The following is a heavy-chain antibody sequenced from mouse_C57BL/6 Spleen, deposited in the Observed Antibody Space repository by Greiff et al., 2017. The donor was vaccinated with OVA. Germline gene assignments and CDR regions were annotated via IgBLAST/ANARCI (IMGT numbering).Heavy chain of an antibody. CDR1: GYTFTDYY. D-gene: IGHD2-5*01. J-gene: IGHJ2*01. Sequence: EVQLQQSGPELVKPGASVKISCKASGYTFTDYYMNWVKQSHGKSLEWIGDINPNNGGTSYNQKFKGKATLTVDKSSSTAYMELRSLTSEDSAVYYCARGGIVGYFDYWGQGTTLTVSS. V-gene: IGHV1-26*01. CDR3: ARGGIVGYFDY. CDR2: INPNNGGT.